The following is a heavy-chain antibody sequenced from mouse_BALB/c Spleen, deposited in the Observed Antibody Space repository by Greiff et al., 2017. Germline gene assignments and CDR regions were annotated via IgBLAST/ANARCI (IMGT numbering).Heavy chain of an antibody. D-gene: IGHD1-1*02. CDR1: GFTFSSYY. CDR2: INSNGGST. CDR3: ARHAGSYIFDY. Sequence: EVQLVESGGGLVKLGGSLKLSCAASGFTFSSYYMSWVRQTPEKRLELVAAINSNGGSTYYPDTVKGRFTISRDNAKNTLYLQMSSMKSEDTALYYCARHAGSYIFDYWGQGTTLTVSS. J-gene: IGHJ2*01. V-gene: IGHV5-6-2*01.